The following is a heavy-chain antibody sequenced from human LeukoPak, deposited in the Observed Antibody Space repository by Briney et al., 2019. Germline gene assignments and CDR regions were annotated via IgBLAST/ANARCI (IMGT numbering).Heavy chain of an antibody. V-gene: IGHV4-59*01. CDR1: GGSISSYY. Sequence: SETLSLTCTVSGGSISSYYWSWIRQPPGKGLEWIGYIYYSGSTNYNPSLKSRVTISVKTSKNQFSLRLTSVTAADTAVYYCAREPGYIDNWFDPWGQGTLVTVSS. J-gene: IGHJ5*02. CDR3: AREPGYIDNWFDP. CDR2: IYYSGST. D-gene: IGHD5-18*01.